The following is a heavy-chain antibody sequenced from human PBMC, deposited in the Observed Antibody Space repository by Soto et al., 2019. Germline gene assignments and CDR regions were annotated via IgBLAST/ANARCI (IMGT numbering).Heavy chain of an antibody. CDR3: ARASSGWFIDY. CDR1: GGYSRSYY. V-gene: IGHV4-59*01. CDR2: IYYSGST. J-gene: IGHJ4*02. Sequence: ASETLCLTWTVSGGYSRSYYGRWIRQPPGKGLEWIGYIYYSGSTNYNPSLKSRVTISVDTSKNQFSLKLSSVTAADTAVYYCARASSGWFIDYWGQGTLVTVSS. D-gene: IGHD6-19*01.